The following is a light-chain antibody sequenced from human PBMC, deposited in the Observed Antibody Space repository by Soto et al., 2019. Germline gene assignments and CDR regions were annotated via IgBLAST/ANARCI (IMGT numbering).Light chain of an antibody. CDR3: QQYNSYSWT. CDR1: QSISSW. CDR2: DAS. J-gene: IGKJ1*01. Sequence: DIQMTQSPSTLSASVGDRVTITCRASQSISSWLAWYQQKPGKAPKLLIYDASSLESGVPSRFSGSGSVTEFTLTISSLQPDDFASYYCQQYNSYSWTFGQGT. V-gene: IGKV1-5*01.